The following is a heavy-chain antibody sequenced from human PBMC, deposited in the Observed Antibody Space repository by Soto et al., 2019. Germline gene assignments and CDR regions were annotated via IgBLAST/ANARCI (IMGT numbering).Heavy chain of an antibody. CDR2: IYTGGST. Sequence: QVQLQESGPGLVKPSETLSLTCSVSGGSVSNYYWSWFRQPAGKGLEWIGRIYTGGSTNYNPSLKSRVTWSVDTSKNQFSLRLTSVTAADTAVYYCARANVGPPGGGSWTMPFDFWGQGTLVTVS. V-gene: IGHV4-4*07. CDR3: ARANVGPPGGGSWTMPFDF. CDR1: GGSVSNYY. J-gene: IGHJ4*02. D-gene: IGHD2-15*01.